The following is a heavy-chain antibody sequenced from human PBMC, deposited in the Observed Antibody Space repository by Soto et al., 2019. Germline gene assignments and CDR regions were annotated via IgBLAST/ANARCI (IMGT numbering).Heavy chain of an antibody. CDR3: ASELRSPGTLEYFDY. D-gene: IGHD1-26*01. CDR2: IYYSGST. Sequence: QLQLQESGPGLVKPSETLSLTCTVSGGSISSSSYYWGWIRQPPGKGLEWIGSIYYSGSTYYNPSLKSRVTISVDTSQTRFSLKLSSVTAADTAVYYCASELRSPGTLEYFDYWGQGTPVTVSS. V-gene: IGHV4-39*01. J-gene: IGHJ4*02. CDR1: GGSISSSSYY.